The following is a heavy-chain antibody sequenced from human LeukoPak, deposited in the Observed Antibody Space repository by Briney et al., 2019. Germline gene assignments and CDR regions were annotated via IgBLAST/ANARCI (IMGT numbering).Heavy chain of an antibody. CDR2: ISKNLATV. CDR1: GFTFSNAW. V-gene: IGHV3-48*01. CDR3: ARDGGSSYEIDY. Sequence: GGSLRLSCAASGFTFSNAWMNWVRQAPGKGLEWVSYISKNLATVYYADSVKDRFTISRDNAKNSLYLQMNSLRPEDTAVYYCARDGGSSYEIDYWGQGTVVTVSS. D-gene: IGHD5-18*01. J-gene: IGHJ4*02.